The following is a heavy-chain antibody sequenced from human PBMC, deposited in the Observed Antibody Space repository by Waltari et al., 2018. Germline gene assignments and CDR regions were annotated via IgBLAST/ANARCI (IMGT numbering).Heavy chain of an antibody. D-gene: IGHD3-9*01. CDR2: IIPIFGTA. J-gene: IGHJ5*02. V-gene: IGHV1-69*14. Sequence: QVQLVQSGAEVKKPGSSVKVSCKASGGTFSSYAISWVRQAPGQGLEWMGGIIPIFGTANYAQKFQGRVTITADKSTSTAYMELSSLRSEDTAVYYCARGGRDRGILTGSHWFDPWGQGTLVTVSS. CDR1: GGTFSSYA. CDR3: ARGGRDRGILTGSHWFDP.